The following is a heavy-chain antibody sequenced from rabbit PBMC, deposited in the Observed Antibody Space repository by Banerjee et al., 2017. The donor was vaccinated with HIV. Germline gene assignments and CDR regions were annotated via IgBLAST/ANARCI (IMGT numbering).Heavy chain of an antibody. J-gene: IGHJ6*01. CDR1: GLDFSSSYW. D-gene: IGHD2-1*01. V-gene: IGHV1S40*01. CDR3: ARGVYGGYGVYGMDL. Sequence: QSLEESGGDLVQPGASLTLTCKASGLDFSSSYWICWVRQAPGKGLEWIACIYTGSSGTTYYARWAKGRFTISKTSSTTVTLQMTSLTAADTATYFCARGVYGGYGVYGMDLWGPGTLVTVS. CDR2: IYTGSSGTT.